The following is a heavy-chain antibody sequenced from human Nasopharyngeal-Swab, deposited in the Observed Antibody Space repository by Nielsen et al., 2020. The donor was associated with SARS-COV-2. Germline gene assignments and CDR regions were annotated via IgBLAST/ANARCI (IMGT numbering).Heavy chain of an antibody. V-gene: IGHV3-23*01. Sequence: GGSLRLSCAASGFTCSSYAMSWVRQAPGKGLEWVSAISGSGGSTYYADSVKGRFTISRDNAKNSLYLQMNSLRAEDTAVYYCARDKLGGGLGYYYGMDVWGQGTTVTVSS. CDR1: GFTCSSYA. J-gene: IGHJ6*02. D-gene: IGHD1-26*01. CDR3: ARDKLGGGLGYYYGMDV. CDR2: ISGSGGST.